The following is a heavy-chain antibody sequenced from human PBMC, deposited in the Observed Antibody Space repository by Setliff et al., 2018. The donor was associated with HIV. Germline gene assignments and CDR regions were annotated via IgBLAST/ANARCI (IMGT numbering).Heavy chain of an antibody. CDR1: GFNFKTYG. CDR2: IGSSNHGI. J-gene: IGHJ4*02. Sequence: PGGSLRLSCAASGFNFKTYGMTWVRQAPGKGLDWVAHIGSSNHGIHYTASVQGRFTVSRDNANNLLFLEMNNLKTEDTGVYYCAAPRSNLYDSTIAYWGQGTQVTVSS. D-gene: IGHD3-16*02. V-gene: IGHV3-48*04. CDR3: AAPRSNLYDSTIAY.